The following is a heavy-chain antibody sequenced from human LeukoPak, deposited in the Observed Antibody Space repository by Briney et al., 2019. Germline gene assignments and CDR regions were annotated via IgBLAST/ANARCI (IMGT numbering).Heavy chain of an antibody. CDR2: IREDESEK. Sequence: GGSLRLSCAASGFTFSLYWMAWVRQAPGKGLEWVANIREDESEKYYVDSVKGRFTISRDNAKDSMYLEMNSLRAEDTAVYYCARDHEPYSPDAFDIWGQGTMVTVSS. CDR1: GFTFSLYW. CDR3: ARDHEPYSPDAFDI. D-gene: IGHD1-26*01. J-gene: IGHJ3*02. V-gene: IGHV3-7*01.